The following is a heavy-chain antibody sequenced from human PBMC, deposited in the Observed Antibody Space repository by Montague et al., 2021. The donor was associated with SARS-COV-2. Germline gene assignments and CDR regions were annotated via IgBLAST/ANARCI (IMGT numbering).Heavy chain of an antibody. CDR1: GGSISSSNYY. CDR2: MYYSGST. V-gene: IGHV4-39*07. CDR3: ARADRRSPDTTHLYYYKGMDL. D-gene: IGHD2-15*01. Sequence: SETLSLTCTVSGGSISSSNYYWGWIRQPPGKGLEWIGNMYYSGSTYYNPSLKSRVTISIDTSKNQFSLKLSSVTTADTAVYFCARADRRSPDTTHLYYYKGMDLWGQGTTVTVSS. J-gene: IGHJ6*02.